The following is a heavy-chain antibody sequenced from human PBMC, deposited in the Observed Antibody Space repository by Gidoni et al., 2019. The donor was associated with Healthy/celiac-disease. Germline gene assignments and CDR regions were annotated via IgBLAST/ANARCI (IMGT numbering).Heavy chain of an antibody. CDR2: IWYDGSNK. D-gene: IGHD6-13*01. V-gene: IGHV3-33*01. J-gene: IGHJ5*02. Sequence: QVQLVESGGGVVQPGRSLRLSCAASGFTFISYGMHWVRQAPGKGLEWVAVIWYDGSNKYYADSVKGRFTISRDNSKNTLYLQMNSLRAEDTAVYYCARDPAGYSSSWYGFGFWFDPWGQGTLVTVSS. CDR1: GFTFISYG. CDR3: ARDPAGYSSSWYGFGFWFDP.